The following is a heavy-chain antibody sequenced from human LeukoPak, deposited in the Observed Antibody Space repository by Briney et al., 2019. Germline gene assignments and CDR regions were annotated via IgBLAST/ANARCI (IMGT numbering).Heavy chain of an antibody. D-gene: IGHD7-27*01. V-gene: IGHV4-34*01. J-gene: IGHJ4*02. Sequence: PSETLSLTCAVYGGSFSGYHWSWIRQPPGKRLEWIGEINHSGSTNYNPSLKSRVTMSVDTSKNQFSLKLSSVTAADTAVYYCARGPHYALGIYFDYWGQGTLVTVSS. CDR1: GGSFSGYH. CDR3: ARGPHYALGIYFDY. CDR2: INHSGST.